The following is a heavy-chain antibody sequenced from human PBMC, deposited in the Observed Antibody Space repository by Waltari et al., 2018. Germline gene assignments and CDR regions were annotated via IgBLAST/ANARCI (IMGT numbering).Heavy chain of an antibody. Sequence: EVQLVESGGGLVKPGGSLRLSCAASGFTFSSYSMNWVRQAPGKGLEWVSSISSSSSYIYYADSVKGRFTISRDNAKNSLYLQMNSLGAADTAVYYCARRWLQSYYFDYWGQGTLVTVSS. V-gene: IGHV3-21*04. CDR1: GFTFSSYS. CDR3: ARRWLQSYYFDY. CDR2: ISSSSSYI. D-gene: IGHD5-12*01. J-gene: IGHJ4*02.